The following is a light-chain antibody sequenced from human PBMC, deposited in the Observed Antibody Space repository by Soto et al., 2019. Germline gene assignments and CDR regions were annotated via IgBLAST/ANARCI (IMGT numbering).Light chain of an antibody. Sequence: EIVLTQSPATLSLSPGERATLSCRASQSVTNYLAWCQQKPGQAPRLLIYDASNRATGIPDRFGGSGSGADFTLTISRLEPEDFAVYYCQQYGSSPRTFGQGTKVDIK. V-gene: IGKV3-20*01. CDR2: DAS. CDR3: QQYGSSPRT. CDR1: QSVTNY. J-gene: IGKJ1*01.